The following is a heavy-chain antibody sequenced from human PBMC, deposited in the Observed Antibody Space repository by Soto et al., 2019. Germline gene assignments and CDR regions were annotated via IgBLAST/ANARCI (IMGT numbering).Heavy chain of an antibody. CDR3: ARMSAELSYGIPYYDYVWGSYRYYYYGMDV. V-gene: IGHV4-31*03. D-gene: IGHD3-16*02. Sequence: SETLSLTCTVSGGSISSGGYYWSWIRQHPGKGLEWIGYIYYSGSTYYNPSLKSRVTISVDTSKNQFSLKLSSVTAADTAVYYCARMSAELSYGIPYYDYVWGSYRYYYYGMDVWGQGTTVTVSS. CDR2: IYYSGST. CDR1: GGSISSGGYY. J-gene: IGHJ6*02.